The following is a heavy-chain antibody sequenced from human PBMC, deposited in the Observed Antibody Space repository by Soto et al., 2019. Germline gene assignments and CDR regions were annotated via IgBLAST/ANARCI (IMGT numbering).Heavy chain of an antibody. D-gene: IGHD3-10*01. Sequence: QVQLQESGPGLVKPSQTLSLTCTVSGGSISSGDYYWSWIRQPPGKGLEWIGYIYYSGSTYYNPSRQSRVTLSVDTSQNQFSLKLSSVTAADTAVYYCASELLFGELFDGMDVWGQGTTVTVSS. CDR3: ASELLFGELFDGMDV. CDR1: GGSISSGDYY. CDR2: IYYSGST. J-gene: IGHJ6*02. V-gene: IGHV4-30-4*01.